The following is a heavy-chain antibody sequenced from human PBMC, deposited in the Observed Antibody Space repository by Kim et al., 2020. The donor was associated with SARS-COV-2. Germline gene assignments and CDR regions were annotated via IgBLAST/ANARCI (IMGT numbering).Heavy chain of an antibody. CDR2: IYWDDDK. D-gene: IGHD3-22*01. CDR1: GFSLTTIGVG. Sequence: SGPTLVNPTQTLTLTCTFSGFSLTTIGVGVGWIRQPPGKALEWLALIYWDDDKRYRPSLKSRLTITKDTSKNQVVLTMTNMDPVDTATYYCAHRSSTDSYDSSGYYYETTDYWGQGTLVTVSS. V-gene: IGHV2-5*02. CDR3: AHRSSTDSYDSSGYYYETTDY. J-gene: IGHJ4*02.